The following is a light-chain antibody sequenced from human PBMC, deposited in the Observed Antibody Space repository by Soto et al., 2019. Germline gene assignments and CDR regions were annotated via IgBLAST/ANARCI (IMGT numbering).Light chain of an antibody. J-gene: IGLJ1*01. CDR2: EVS. CDR1: SSDVGGYNH. V-gene: IGLV2-14*01. CDR3: TSYRSSSTRYV. Sequence: QSVLTQPASVSGSPGQSITISCTGTSSDVGGYNHVSWYQQHPGKAPKLMIYEVSNRPSGVSNRFPGSKSGNTASLTISGLQAEDEADYYCTSYRSSSTRYVFGTGTKVTVL.